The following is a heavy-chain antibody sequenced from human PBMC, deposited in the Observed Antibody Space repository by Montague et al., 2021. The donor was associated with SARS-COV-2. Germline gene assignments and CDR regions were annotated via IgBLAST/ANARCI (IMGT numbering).Heavy chain of an antibody. V-gene: IGHV4-34*01. D-gene: IGHD3-3*01. CDR3: ARGADYDFWSGYLRYKWFDP. J-gene: IGHJ5*02. CDR1: GGSLSGYY. CDR2: INHSGNT. Sequence: SETLSLTRALYGGSLSGYYCAWIRQTRGKGLEWIGEINHSGNTNXNPSLKSRLTISVDTSKKQFSLKLSSVTTADTAVYYCARGADYDFWSGYLRYKWFDPWGLGTPVTVSS.